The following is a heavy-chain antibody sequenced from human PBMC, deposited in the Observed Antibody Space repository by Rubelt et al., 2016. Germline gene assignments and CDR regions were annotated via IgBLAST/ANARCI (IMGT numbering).Heavy chain of an antibody. Sequence: QVQLQQWGAGLLKPSETLSLTCAVYGGSFSGYYWSWIRQPPGKGLEWIGEINHSGSTNYNPSLKSRVTISVDTSKNQFFLKLSSVTAADTAVYYCARHGPWLSSYGMDVWGQGTTVTVSS. CDR3: ARHGPWLSSYGMDV. V-gene: IGHV4-34*01. CDR2: INHSGST. CDR1: GGSFSGYY. D-gene: IGHD6-19*01. J-gene: IGHJ6*02.